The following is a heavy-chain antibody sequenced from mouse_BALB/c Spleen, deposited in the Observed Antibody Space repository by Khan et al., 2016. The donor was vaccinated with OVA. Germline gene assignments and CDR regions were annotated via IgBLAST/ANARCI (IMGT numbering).Heavy chain of an antibody. Sequence: EVELVESGGDLVKPGGSLKLSCAASGFTFSTYGMSWVRQTPDKRLEWVATVSTGGGYTYYPDSVTGRFTISRDNAKNTLYLQMSGLKSEDTAMFYGTRLAYYYDSEGFAYWGQGTLVTGSA. CDR2: VSTGGGYT. D-gene: IGHD1-1*01. V-gene: IGHV5-6*01. CDR1: GFTFSTYG. CDR3: TRLAYYYDSEGFAY. J-gene: IGHJ3*01.